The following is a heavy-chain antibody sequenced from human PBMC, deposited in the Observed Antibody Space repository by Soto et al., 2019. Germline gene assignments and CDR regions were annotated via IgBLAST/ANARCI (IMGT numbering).Heavy chain of an antibody. Sequence: EVQLLESGGGWVQPGGSLRLSCAASGFTFSSYAMNWVRQAPGKGLEWVSVISGSGGSTYYADSVKGRFSISRDSSKNTLYLQMNSLRAEDTVVYYCAKRGSGSYFDYWGQGTLVTVSS. D-gene: IGHD1-26*01. CDR3: AKRGSGSYFDY. CDR1: GFTFSSYA. CDR2: ISGSGGST. V-gene: IGHV3-23*01. J-gene: IGHJ4*02.